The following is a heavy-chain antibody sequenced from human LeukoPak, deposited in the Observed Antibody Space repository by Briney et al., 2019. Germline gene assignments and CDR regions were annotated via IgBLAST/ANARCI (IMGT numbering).Heavy chain of an antibody. Sequence: PGGSLRLSCAASGXTFSDYYMSWIRQAPGKGLEWVSYISSSSSYTNYADSVKGRFTISRDNAKNSLYLQMNSLRAEDTAVYYCAREELSGWYAVSGYYYYYGMDVWGQGTTVTVSS. CDR3: AREELSGWYAVSGYYYYYGMDV. D-gene: IGHD6-19*01. CDR1: GXTFSDYY. J-gene: IGHJ6*02. V-gene: IGHV3-11*05. CDR2: ISSSSSYT.